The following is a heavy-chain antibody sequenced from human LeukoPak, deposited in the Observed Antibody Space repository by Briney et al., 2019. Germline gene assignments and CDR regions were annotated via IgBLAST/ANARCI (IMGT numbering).Heavy chain of an antibody. CDR3: TTEIGFGGPLHDY. Sequence: PGGSLRLSCTASGFTFGEYAMSWFRQAPGKGPEWVGRIKSKTDGGTTDYAAPVKGRFTISRDDSKNTLYLQMNSLKTEDTAVYYCTTEIGFGGPLHDYWGQGTLVTVSS. D-gene: IGHD3-10*01. CDR1: GFTFGEYA. CDR2: IKSKTDGGTT. V-gene: IGHV3-15*01. J-gene: IGHJ4*02.